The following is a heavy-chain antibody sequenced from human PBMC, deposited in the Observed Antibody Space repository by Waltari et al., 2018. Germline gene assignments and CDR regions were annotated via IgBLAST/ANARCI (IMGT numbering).Heavy chain of an antibody. CDR1: GYSISSGYY. Sequence: QVQLQESGPGLVKPSETLSLTCTVSGYSISSGYYWGWIRQPPGKGLEWIGSIYHSGSTYYNPSLKSRVTISVDTSKNQFSLKLRSVTAADTAVYYCARGGCSSTSCYLDAFDIWGQGTMVTVSS. CDR2: IYHSGST. J-gene: IGHJ3*02. V-gene: IGHV4-38-2*02. CDR3: ARGGCSSTSCYLDAFDI. D-gene: IGHD2-2*01.